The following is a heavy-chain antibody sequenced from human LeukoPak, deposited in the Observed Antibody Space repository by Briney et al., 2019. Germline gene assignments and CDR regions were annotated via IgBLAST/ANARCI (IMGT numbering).Heavy chain of an antibody. CDR1: GGSISSYY. CDR2: IYYSGST. Sequence: SETLSLTCTDSGGSISSYYWSWIRQPPGKGLEWIGYIYYSGSTNYNPSLKSRVTISVYTSKNQFSLKLSSVTAADTAVYYCASAKYYDSSGYYDPYYYYYYMDVWGKGTTVTVSS. J-gene: IGHJ6*03. V-gene: IGHV4-59*01. D-gene: IGHD3-22*01. CDR3: ASAKYYDSSGYYDPYYYYYYMDV.